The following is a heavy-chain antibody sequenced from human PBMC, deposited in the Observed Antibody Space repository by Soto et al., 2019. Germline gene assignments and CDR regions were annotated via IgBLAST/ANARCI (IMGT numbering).Heavy chain of an antibody. Sequence: GGSLRLSCAASGFTFSSYGMHWVRQAPGKGLEWVAVISHDGSNKYYADSVKGRFTISRDNSKNTLYLQMNSLRAEDTAVYYCAKGDPYSGSSYFDYWGQGTLVTVSS. CDR1: GFTFSSYG. J-gene: IGHJ4*02. V-gene: IGHV3-30*18. CDR2: ISHDGSNK. CDR3: AKGDPYSGSSYFDY. D-gene: IGHD6-13*01.